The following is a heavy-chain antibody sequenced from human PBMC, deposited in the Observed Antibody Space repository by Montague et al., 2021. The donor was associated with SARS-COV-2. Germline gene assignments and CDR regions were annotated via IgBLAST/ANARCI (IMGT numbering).Heavy chain of an antibody. V-gene: IGHV3-33*06. CDR2: MWNEGSKK. CDR1: GFTLSSYG. Sequence: SLSLSCSASGFTLSSYGMFWVRQAPGKGLEWVAVMWNEGSKKYYADSVKGRFTISRDNSKNTLYLHMNSLRAEDTAVYYCAKETIAYGMDVWGQGTTVTVS. J-gene: IGHJ6*02. D-gene: IGHD4/OR15-4a*01. CDR3: AKETIAYGMDV.